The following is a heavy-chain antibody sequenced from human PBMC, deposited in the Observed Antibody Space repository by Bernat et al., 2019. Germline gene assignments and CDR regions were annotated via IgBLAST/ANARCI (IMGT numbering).Heavy chain of an antibody. J-gene: IGHJ4*02. D-gene: IGHD6-19*01. CDR3: ARVKSSNGWSPFDY. Sequence: VQLVESGGGVVQPGRSLRLSCAASGFTFSSYWMSWVRQAPGKGLEWVANIKQDGSEKYYVDSVKARFTISRDNAKNSLYLQMNSLRAEDTAVYYCARVKSSNGWSPFDYWGQGTLVTVSS. CDR2: IKQDGSEK. V-gene: IGHV3-7*01. CDR1: GFTFSSYW.